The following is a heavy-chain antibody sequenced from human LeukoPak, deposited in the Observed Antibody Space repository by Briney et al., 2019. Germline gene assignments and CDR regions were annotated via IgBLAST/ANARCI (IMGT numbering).Heavy chain of an antibody. CDR2: IYFSGST. V-gene: IGHV4-39*01. D-gene: IGHD1-26*01. CDR1: GGSSSSSSYY. J-gene: IGHJ4*02. CDR3: ARLGGGSYPYYFDY. Sequence: SETLSLTCTVSGGSSSSSSYYWGWIRQPPGKGLEWIGSIYFSGSTYYNPSLKSRVTISVDTSKNQFSLKLSSVTAADTAVYYCARLGGGSYPYYFDYWGQGTLVTVSS.